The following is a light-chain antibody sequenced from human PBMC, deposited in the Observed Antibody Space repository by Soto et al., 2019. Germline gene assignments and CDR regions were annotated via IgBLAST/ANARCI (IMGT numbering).Light chain of an antibody. CDR1: SSDVGGYDY. CDR2: DVS. V-gene: IGLV2-14*01. Sequence: QSALTQPASVSASPGQSITISCTGTSSDVGGYDYVSWYQQHPGKAPKLMIYDVSNRPSGVSNRFSASKSGNTASLTISGLQAEDEGDYYCSSYTGSSLYVFGPGTKLTVL. CDR3: SSYTGSSLYV. J-gene: IGLJ1*01.